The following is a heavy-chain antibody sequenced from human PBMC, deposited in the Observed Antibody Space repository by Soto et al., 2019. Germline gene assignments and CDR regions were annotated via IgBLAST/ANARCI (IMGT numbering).Heavy chain of an antibody. J-gene: IGHJ4*02. CDR1: GGSISSGGYY. CDR2: IDYSGST. D-gene: IGHD6-6*01. Sequence: QVQLQESGPGLVKPSQTLSLTCTVSGGSISSGGYYWSWIRQHPGKGLEWIGYIDYSGSTYYNPSLNSRVTISADTSKNQFSLKLSSVTAADTAVYYCASVLRKEQLVNYYFAYWGQGTLVTVSS. V-gene: IGHV4-31*03. CDR3: ASVLRKEQLVNYYFAY.